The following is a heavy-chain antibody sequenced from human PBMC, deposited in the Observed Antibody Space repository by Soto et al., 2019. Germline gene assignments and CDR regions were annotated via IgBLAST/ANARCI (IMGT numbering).Heavy chain of an antibody. V-gene: IGHV4-4*02. J-gene: IGHJ2*01. D-gene: IGHD2-15*01. CDR3: ARVALVTVHMHWYVDL. CDR1: DGSISSGNW. CDR2: IYESGST. Sequence: QVQLQESGPRLVKPSGTLSLTCVVSDGSISSGNWWTWVRQAPGKGMEWIGEIYESGSTNFNPSLMNRVTMSMDTSENQFSERLKSVSAADKALYYCARVALVTVHMHWYVDLWGRGTRVTVSS.